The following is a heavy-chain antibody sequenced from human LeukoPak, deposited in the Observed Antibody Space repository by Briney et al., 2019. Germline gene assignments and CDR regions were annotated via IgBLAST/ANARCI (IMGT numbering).Heavy chain of an antibody. D-gene: IGHD2-2*01. V-gene: IGHV3-23*01. Sequence: PGGSLRLSCAASGFSFSSCAMAWVRQAPGKGLEWVSTVDSSGRSTHYADSVKGRFTVSRDNFQNTLYLQMTSLRAEDTAVYFCAKDYGSSFPAMFDYWGQGTLVTVSS. J-gene: IGHJ4*02. CDR1: GFSFSSCA. CDR2: VDSSGRST. CDR3: AKDYGSSFPAMFDY.